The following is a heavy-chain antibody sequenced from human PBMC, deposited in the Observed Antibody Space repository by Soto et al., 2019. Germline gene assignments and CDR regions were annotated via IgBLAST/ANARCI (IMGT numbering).Heavy chain of an antibody. D-gene: IGHD5-18*01. CDR1: GGTFSSYA. Sequence: ASVKVSCKASGGTFSSYAISWVRQAPGQGLEWMGGIFPIFGTASYAQKFQGRVTITADKSTSTAYMELSSLRSEDTAVYFCARDGYSQPNYYYYGMDVWGQGTTVTVSS. CDR2: IFPIFGTA. CDR3: ARDGYSQPNYYYYGMDV. V-gene: IGHV1-69*06. J-gene: IGHJ6*02.